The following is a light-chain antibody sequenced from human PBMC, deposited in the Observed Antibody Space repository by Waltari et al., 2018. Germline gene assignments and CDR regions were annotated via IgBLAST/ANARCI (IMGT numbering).Light chain of an antibody. J-gene: IGLJ2*01. Sequence: QSVLTQPPSASGTPGQRVTISCSGSSSNIGRNTVTWYQQLPGTAPKLLIYSNNQRPSGVPDRFSGSKSGTSASLAISGLQSEDEADYYCAAWDDSLNGPGVFGGGTKLTVL. CDR3: AAWDDSLNGPGV. V-gene: IGLV1-44*01. CDR2: SNN. CDR1: SSNIGRNT.